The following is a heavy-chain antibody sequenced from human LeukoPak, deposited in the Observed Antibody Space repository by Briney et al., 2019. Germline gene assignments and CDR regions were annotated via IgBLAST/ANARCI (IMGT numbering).Heavy chain of an antibody. CDR2: FRTKANNYAT. CDR3: ARPSQYGSGTDYYFDS. Sequence: GGSLRLSCAASGFMFCGSPMHWVRQASGKGLEWVGHFRTKANNYATIYAASVKGRFTIPRYDSKNTAYLQMNSLKTEDTAVYYCARPSQYGSGTDYYFDSWGQGTLVTVSS. J-gene: IGHJ4*02. CDR1: GFMFCGSP. D-gene: IGHD3-10*01. V-gene: IGHV3-73*01.